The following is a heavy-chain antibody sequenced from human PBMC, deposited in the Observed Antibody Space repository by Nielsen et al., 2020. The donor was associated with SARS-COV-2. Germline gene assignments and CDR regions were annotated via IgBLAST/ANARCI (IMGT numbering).Heavy chain of an antibody. V-gene: IGHV3-30*04. CDR3: ARGGVNSSGYYYVYAFDI. D-gene: IGHD3-22*01. J-gene: IGHJ3*02. Sequence: LSLTCAASGFTFSSYEMNWVRQAPGKGLEWVAVISYDGSNKYYADSVKGRFTISRDNSKNTLYLQMNSLRAEDTAVYYCARGGVNSSGYYYVYAFDIWGQGTMVTVSS. CDR2: ISYDGSNK. CDR1: GFTFSSYE.